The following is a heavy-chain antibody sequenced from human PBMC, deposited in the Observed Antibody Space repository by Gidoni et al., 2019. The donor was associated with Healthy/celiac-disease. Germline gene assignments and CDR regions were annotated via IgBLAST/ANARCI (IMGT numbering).Heavy chain of an antibody. Sequence: QLQLQESGPGLVKPSETLSLHCTVSGGSISSSSYYWGWIRQPPGKGLEWIGSIYYSGSTYYNPSLKSRVTISVDTSKNQFSLKLSSVTAADTAVYYCARHQLLWFRELLPGYMDVWGKGTTVTVSS. D-gene: IGHD3-10*01. J-gene: IGHJ6*03. CDR1: GGSISSSSYY. CDR3: ARHQLLWFRELLPGYMDV. CDR2: IYYSGST. V-gene: IGHV4-39*01.